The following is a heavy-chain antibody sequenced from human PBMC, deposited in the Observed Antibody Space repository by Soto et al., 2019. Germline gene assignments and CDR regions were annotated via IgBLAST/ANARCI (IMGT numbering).Heavy chain of an antibody. D-gene: IGHD3-22*01. CDR3: ARDPSYYYDSSGYTGP. CDR2: IYYSGST. CDR1: GGSISSSTYY. V-gene: IGHV4-39*02. J-gene: IGHJ4*02. Sequence: SATLSLTCTVSGGSISSSTYYWGWIRQPPGKGLEWIGSIYYSGSTYYNPSLKSRVTISVDTSKNQFSLKLSSVTAADTAVYYCARDPSYYYDSSGYTGPWGQGTLVTVSS.